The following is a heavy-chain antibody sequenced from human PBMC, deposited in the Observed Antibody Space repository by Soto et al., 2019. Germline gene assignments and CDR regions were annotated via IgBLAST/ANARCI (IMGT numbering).Heavy chain of an antibody. CDR3: ARDGGRGYDFVD. J-gene: IGHJ4*02. CDR2: IKADASAI. V-gene: IGHV3-7*04. Sequence: EVQLVESGGGLVQPGGSLRLSCAASGFTFYNHWMSWVRQAPGNGLEWVANIKADASAIFYVDSVKGRFTISRDNVKYSLFLQMNNLRVEDTAVYYCARDGGRGYDFVDWGQGTLVTVSP. CDR1: GFTFYNHW. D-gene: IGHD5-12*01.